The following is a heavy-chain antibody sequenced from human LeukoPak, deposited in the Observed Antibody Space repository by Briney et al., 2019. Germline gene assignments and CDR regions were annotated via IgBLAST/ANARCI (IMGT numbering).Heavy chain of an antibody. D-gene: IGHD1-14*01. CDR1: GFTFSNYV. CDR3: ARDLGTVDY. Sequence: GGSLRLSCAASGFTFSNYVMHWVRQAPGKGLEWVAVIWFDGSNKYYADSVKGRFTISRDNSKNTLYLQMNSLRAEDTAVYYCARDLGTVDYWGQETLVTVSS. V-gene: IGHV3-33*01. CDR2: IWFDGSNK. J-gene: IGHJ4*02.